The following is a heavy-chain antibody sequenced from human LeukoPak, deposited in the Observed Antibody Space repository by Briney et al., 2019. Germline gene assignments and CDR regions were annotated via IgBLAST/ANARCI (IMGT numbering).Heavy chain of an antibody. V-gene: IGHV4-59*01. CDR3: ARSYSSKGNWFDP. CDR2: IYYSGST. D-gene: IGHD6-13*01. Sequence: SETLSLTCTVSGGSIGSYYWSWIRQPPGKGLEWIGYIYYSGSTNCNPSLKSRVTISVDTSKNQFSLKLSSVTAADTAVYYCARSYSSKGNWFDPWGQGTLVTVSS. J-gene: IGHJ5*02. CDR1: GGSIGSYY.